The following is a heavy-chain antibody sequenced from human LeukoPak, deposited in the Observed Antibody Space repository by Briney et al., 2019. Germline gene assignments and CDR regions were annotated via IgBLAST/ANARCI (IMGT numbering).Heavy chain of an antibody. Sequence: GGSLRLSCAASGFTFSSYWMSWVRQAPGKGLEWVANIKQDGSEKYYVDSVKGRFTISRDNAKNSLYLQMNSLRAGDTAVYYCARSPSGSYPLCGMDVWGQGTTVTVSS. J-gene: IGHJ6*02. CDR1: GFTFSSYW. D-gene: IGHD1-26*01. CDR3: ARSPSGSYPLCGMDV. CDR2: IKQDGSEK. V-gene: IGHV3-7*01.